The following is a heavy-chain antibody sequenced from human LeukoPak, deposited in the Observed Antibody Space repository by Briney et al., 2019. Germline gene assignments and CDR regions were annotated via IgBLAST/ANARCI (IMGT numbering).Heavy chain of an antibody. CDR2: NDWDDDK. V-gene: IGHV2-70*04. D-gene: IGHD3-22*01. CDR3: ALGYYYDSSGYYGYFDY. J-gene: IGHJ4*02. CDR1: GFSLSTSGMR. Sequence: ESGPALVKPTQTLTLTFTFSGFSLSTSGMRVSWIRQPPGKALEWLARNDWDDDKFYSTSLKTRLTISKDTSKNQVVLTMTNMDPVDTATYYCALGYYYDSSGYYGYFDYWGQGTLVTVSS.